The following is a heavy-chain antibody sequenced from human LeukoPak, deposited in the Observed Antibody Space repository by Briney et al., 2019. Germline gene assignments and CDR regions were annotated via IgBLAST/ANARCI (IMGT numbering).Heavy chain of an antibody. Sequence: ASVKVSCKASGYTFTGYYMHWVRQAPGQGLEWMGRINPNSGGTDYAQKFQGRVTMTRDTSISTAYMELSRLRSDDTAVYYCARELVKQLAWDYWGQGTLVTVSS. CDR3: ARELVKQLAWDY. J-gene: IGHJ4*02. D-gene: IGHD6-13*01. V-gene: IGHV1-2*06. CDR2: INPNSGGT. CDR1: GYTFTGYY.